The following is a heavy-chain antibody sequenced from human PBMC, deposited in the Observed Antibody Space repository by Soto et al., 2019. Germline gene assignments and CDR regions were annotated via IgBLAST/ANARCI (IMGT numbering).Heavy chain of an antibody. V-gene: IGHV3-30-3*01. CDR3: ARDFLREHTLYYYYYGMDV. D-gene: IGHD2-21*01. CDR2: ISYDGSNK. J-gene: IGHJ6*02. Sequence: QVQLVESGGGVVQPGRSLRLSCAASGFTFSSYAMHWGRQAPGKGREWVAVISYDGSNKYYADSVKGRFTISRDNSKNTLYLQMNSLRAEDTAVYYCARDFLREHTLYYYYYGMDVWGQGTTVTVSS. CDR1: GFTFSSYA.